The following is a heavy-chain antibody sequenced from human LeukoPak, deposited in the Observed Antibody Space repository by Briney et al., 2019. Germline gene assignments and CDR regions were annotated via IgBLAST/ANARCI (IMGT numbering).Heavy chain of an antibody. CDR1: GFTFSSYG. J-gene: IGHJ4*02. CDR3: AKDYYDSSGYYLFDY. Sequence: GGSLRLSCAASGFTFSSYGMHWVRQAPGKGLEWVAVISYDGSNKYYADSVKGRFTIPRDNSKNTLYLQMNSLRAGDTAVYYCAKDYYDSSGYYLFDYWGQGTLVTVSS. V-gene: IGHV3-30*18. D-gene: IGHD3-22*01. CDR2: ISYDGSNK.